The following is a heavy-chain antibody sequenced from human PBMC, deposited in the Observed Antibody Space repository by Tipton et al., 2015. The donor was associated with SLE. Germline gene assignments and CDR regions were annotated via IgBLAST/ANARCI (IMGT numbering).Heavy chain of an antibody. J-gene: IGHJ4*02. Sequence: TLSLTCTVSGDSVSSGSYYWSWIRQPPEKGLEWIGYIYYSGSTNYNPSLKSRVTISVDTSKNQFSLKLSSVTAADTAVYYCARGLFWSGYYPYFDYWGQGTLVTVSS. CDR1: GDSVSSGSYY. CDR2: IYYSGST. V-gene: IGHV4-61*01. D-gene: IGHD3-3*01. CDR3: ARGLFWSGYYPYFDY.